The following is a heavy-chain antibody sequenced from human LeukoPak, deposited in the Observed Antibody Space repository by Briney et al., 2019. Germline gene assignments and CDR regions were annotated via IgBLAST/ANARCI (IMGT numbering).Heavy chain of an antibody. CDR1: GGSISSYY. Sequence: SETLSLTCTVSGGSISSYYWSWIRQPPGKGLEWIGYIYYSGSTNYNPSLKSRVTISVDTSKNQCSLKLSSVTAADTAVYYCARELRWYPGQYWFDPWGQGTLVTVSS. CDR2: IYYSGST. J-gene: IGHJ5*02. CDR3: ARELRWYPGQYWFDP. D-gene: IGHD4-23*01. V-gene: IGHV4-59*01.